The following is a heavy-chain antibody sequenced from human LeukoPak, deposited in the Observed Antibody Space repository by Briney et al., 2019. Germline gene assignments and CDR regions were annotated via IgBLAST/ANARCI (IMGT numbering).Heavy chain of an antibody. V-gene: IGHV4-61*01. D-gene: IGHD2-15*01. CDR1: GGSFSSGSYY. CDR3: ARRVGDY. Sequence: SETLSLTCTVSGGSFSSGSYYWTWIRQPPGKGLEWIGYIYYSGSTNYNPSLKSRVTISVDTSKNQFSLKLSSVTAADTAVYYCARRVGDYWGQGTLVTVSS. CDR2: IYYSGST. J-gene: IGHJ4*02.